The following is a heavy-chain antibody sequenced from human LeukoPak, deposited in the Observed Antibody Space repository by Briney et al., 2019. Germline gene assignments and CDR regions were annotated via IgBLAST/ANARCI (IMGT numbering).Heavy chain of an antibody. CDR2: ISSSGSTI. CDR3: ARVREMATKRFDP. D-gene: IGHD5-24*01. V-gene: IGHV3-11*01. CDR1: GFTFSTYA. J-gene: IGHJ5*02. Sequence: PGGSLRLSCAASGFTFSTYAMSWVRQAPGKGLEWVSYISSSGSTIYYADSVKGRFTISRDNAKNSLYLQMNSLRAEDTAVYYCARVREMATKRFDPWGQGTLVTVSS.